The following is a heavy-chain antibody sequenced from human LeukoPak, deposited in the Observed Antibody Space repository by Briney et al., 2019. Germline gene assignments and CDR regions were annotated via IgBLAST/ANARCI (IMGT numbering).Heavy chain of an antibody. Sequence: ASVKVSCKASGYTFTSYDINWVRQATGQGLEWMGWMNPNSGNTGYAQKFQGRVTMTRNTSISIAYMELSSLRSEDTAVYYCARDSGRGTPYYYDSSGPWGQGTLVTVSS. D-gene: IGHD3-22*01. V-gene: IGHV1-8*01. CDR3: ARDSGRGTPYYYDSSGP. CDR1: GYTFTSYD. J-gene: IGHJ5*02. CDR2: MNPNSGNT.